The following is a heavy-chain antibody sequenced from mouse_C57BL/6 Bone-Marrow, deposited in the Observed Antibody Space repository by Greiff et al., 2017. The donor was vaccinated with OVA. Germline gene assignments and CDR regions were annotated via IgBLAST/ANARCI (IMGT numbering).Heavy chain of an antibody. Sequence: EVKLVESGGDLVKPGGSLKLSCAASGFTFSSYGMSWVRQTPDKRLEWVATISSGGSYTYYPDSVKGRFTISIDNAKNTLYLQMSSLKSEDTAMYYCARQDGYPYFDVWGTGTTVTVSS. CDR3: ARQDGYPYFDV. CDR2: ISSGGSYT. J-gene: IGHJ1*03. D-gene: IGHD2-3*01. V-gene: IGHV5-6*01. CDR1: GFTFSSYG.